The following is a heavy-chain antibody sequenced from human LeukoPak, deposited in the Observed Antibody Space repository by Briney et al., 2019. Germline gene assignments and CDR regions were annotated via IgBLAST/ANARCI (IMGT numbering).Heavy chain of an antibody. CDR3: ARDAGWDWNYRRWFGP. J-gene: IGHJ5*02. CDR2: IYYSGST. CDR1: GGSISSGDYD. D-gene: IGHD1-7*01. V-gene: IGHV4-30-4*08. Sequence: SQTLSLTCNVSGGSISSGDYDWGWIRQPPGKGLEWVGNIYYSGSTYYNPSLKSRVTISVDTSKNQFSLKLSSVTAADTAVYYCARDAGWDWNYRRWFGPWGQGTLVTVSS.